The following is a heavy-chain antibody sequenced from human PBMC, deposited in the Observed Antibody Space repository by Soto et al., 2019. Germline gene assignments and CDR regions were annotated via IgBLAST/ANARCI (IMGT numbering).Heavy chain of an antibody. D-gene: IGHD3-10*01. J-gene: IGHJ4*02. CDR2: ISTAHADI. CDR1: GYTFTDYG. V-gene: IGHV1-18*01. CDR3: ARDLAYIREY. Sequence: ASVKVSCKTSGYTFTDYGISWVRQAPGQGLEWMGWISTAHADIGYAQKFQGRVTMTKDTSTSTSFMELRSLRSDDTAIYYCARDLAYIREYWGQGTQVTVSS.